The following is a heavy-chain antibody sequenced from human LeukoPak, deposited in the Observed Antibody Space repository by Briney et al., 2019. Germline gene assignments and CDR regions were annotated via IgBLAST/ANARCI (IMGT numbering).Heavy chain of an antibody. D-gene: IGHD5-12*01. J-gene: IGHJ4*02. V-gene: IGHV4-61*02. CDR2: IYTSGST. CDR1: GGSISSGSYY. CDR3: ARGKPNSGYDWDY. Sequence: SQTLSLTCTVSGGSISSGSYYWSWIRQPAGKGLEWIGRIYTSGSTNYNPSLKSRVTISVDTSKNQFSLRLSSVTAADTAVYYCARGKPNSGYDWDYWGQGTLVTVSS.